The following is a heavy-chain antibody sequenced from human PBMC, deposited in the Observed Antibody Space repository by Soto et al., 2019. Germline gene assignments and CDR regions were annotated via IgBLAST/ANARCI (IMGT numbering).Heavy chain of an antibody. Sequence: QLQLQESGPGLVKPSETLSLTCTVSGGSISSSTFYWGWIRQPPGKGLEWIGSVYYDGTTYYNTSLRSRVTISVDTSKNQFSLKMSSVTAADTAAYYCAYFDWLPYWGQGTLVTVSS. CDR2: VYYDGTT. J-gene: IGHJ4*02. CDR3: AYFDWLPY. V-gene: IGHV4-39*01. D-gene: IGHD3-9*01. CDR1: GGSISSSTFY.